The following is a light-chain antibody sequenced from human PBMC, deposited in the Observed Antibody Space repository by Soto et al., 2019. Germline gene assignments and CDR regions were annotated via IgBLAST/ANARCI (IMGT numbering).Light chain of an antibody. CDR2: GNT. CDR3: AAWDDSLSAYVV. CDR1: SSNIGSNY. Sequence: QSVLTQPPSASGTPGQRVTVSCSGSSSNIGSNYVYWYQQLPGTAPKLLIYGNTQRPSGVPDRFSGSKTGTSASLAISGLRSEDEAVYYCAAWDDSLSAYVVFGGGTQLTVL. V-gene: IGLV1-47*01. J-gene: IGLJ2*01.